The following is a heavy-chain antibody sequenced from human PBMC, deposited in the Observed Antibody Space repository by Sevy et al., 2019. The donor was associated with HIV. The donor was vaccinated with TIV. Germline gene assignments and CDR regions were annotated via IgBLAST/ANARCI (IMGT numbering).Heavy chain of an antibody. CDR3: TRWSGSQSIFDY. V-gene: IGHV3-49*04. CDR1: GFIFGDYS. D-gene: IGHD1-26*01. J-gene: IGHJ4*02. Sequence: GGSLRLSCTASGFIFGDYSMSWVRQAPGKGLEWIAFFKSTIHCGTTENAASVKGRFTISRDDSKNIVYLQMSNLKTEDTAVYYCTRWSGSQSIFDYWGQGTLVTVSS. CDR2: FKSTIHCGTT.